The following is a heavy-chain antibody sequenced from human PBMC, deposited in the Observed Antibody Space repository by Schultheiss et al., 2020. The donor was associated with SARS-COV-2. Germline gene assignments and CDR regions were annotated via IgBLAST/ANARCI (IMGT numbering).Heavy chain of an antibody. CDR2: IYYSGST. CDR1: GGSISSGGYY. CDR3: ARPKWELYYYGMDV. J-gene: IGHJ6*02. V-gene: IGHV4-31*03. D-gene: IGHD1-26*01. Sequence: LRLSCTVSGGSISSGGYYWSWIRQHPGKGLEWIGYIYYSGSTYYNPSLKSRVTISVDTSKNQFSLKLSSVTAADTAVYYCARPKWELYYYGMDVWGQGTTVTVSS.